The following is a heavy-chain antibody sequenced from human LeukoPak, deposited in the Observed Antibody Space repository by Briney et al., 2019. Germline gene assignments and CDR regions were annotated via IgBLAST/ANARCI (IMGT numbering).Heavy chain of an antibody. V-gene: IGHV1-2*02. CDR2: INPNSGGT. CDR3: ARDSHDILSYNWFDP. D-gene: IGHD3-9*01. J-gene: IGHJ5*02. CDR1: GYTFTGYY. Sequence: ASVKVSCKASGYTFTGYYMHWVRQAPGQGLEWMGWINPNSGGTNYAQKFRGRVTMTRDTSISTAYMELSRLRSDDTAVYYCARDSHDILSYNWFDPWGQGTLVTVSS.